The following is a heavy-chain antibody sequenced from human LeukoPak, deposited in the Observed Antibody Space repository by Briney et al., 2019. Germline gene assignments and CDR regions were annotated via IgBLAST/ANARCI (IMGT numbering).Heavy chain of an antibody. CDR2: IYYSGST. D-gene: IGHD5-24*01. Sequence: PSETLSLTCTVSGGSISSYYWSWIRQPPGKGLEWIGYIYYSGSTNYNPSLKSRVTISVDTSKNQFSLKLSSVTAADTAVYYCAIGLKSMATIKPLDYWGQGTLVTVSS. CDR1: GGSISSYY. J-gene: IGHJ4*02. CDR3: AIGLKSMATIKPLDY. V-gene: IGHV4-59*01.